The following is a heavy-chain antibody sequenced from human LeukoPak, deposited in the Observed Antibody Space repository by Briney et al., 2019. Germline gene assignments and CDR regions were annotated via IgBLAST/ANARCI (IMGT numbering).Heavy chain of an antibody. J-gene: IGHJ4*02. V-gene: IGHV3-30*04. CDR1: GFTFSSYA. CDR2: ISYDGSNK. D-gene: IGHD3-10*01. CDR3: ARYPQYYYGSGSP. Sequence: GGSLRLSCAASGFTFSSYAMHWVRQAPGKGLEWVAVISYDGSNKYYADSVKGRFTISRDNSKNTLYLQINSLRAEATAVYYCARYPQYYYGSGSPWGQGPLVTVSS.